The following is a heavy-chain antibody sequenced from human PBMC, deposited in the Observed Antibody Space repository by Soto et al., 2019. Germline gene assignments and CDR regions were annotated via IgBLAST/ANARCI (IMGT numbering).Heavy chain of an antibody. D-gene: IGHD6-13*01. V-gene: IGHV1-8*01. CDR2: MNPNSGNT. Sequence: QVQLVQSGAEVKKPGASVKVSCKASGYTFTSYDITWVRPATGQGLEWMGWMNPNSGNTGYAQKFQGRVTMTRNTSISTAYMELRSLRSEDTAVYYGARELSSSWRFDYWGQGTLVTVSS. CDR3: ARELSSSWRFDY. J-gene: IGHJ4*02. CDR1: GYTFTSYD.